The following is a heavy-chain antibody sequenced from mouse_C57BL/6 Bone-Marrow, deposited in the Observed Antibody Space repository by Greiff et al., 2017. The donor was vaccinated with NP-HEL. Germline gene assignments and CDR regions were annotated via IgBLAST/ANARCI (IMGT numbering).Heavy chain of an antibody. V-gene: IGHV1-78*01. D-gene: IGHD2-1*01. CDR2: IYPRDGST. J-gene: IGHJ1*03. Sequence: VKLQESDAELVKPGASVKISCKVSGYTFTDHTIHWMKQRPEQGLEWIGYIYPRDGSTKYNEKFKGKATLTADKSSSTAYMQLNSLTSEDSAVYFCARSGAYGNYRYWYFDVWGTGTTVTVSS. CDR3: ARSGAYGNYRYWYFDV. CDR1: GYTFTDHT.